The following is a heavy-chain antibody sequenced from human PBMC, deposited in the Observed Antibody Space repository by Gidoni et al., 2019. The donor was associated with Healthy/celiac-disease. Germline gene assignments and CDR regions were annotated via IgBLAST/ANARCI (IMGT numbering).Heavy chain of an antibody. J-gene: IGHJ4*02. Sequence: QFQLVQSGAEVKKPGASVKVSCKASGYTFTSYYMHWVRQAPGKKFQGRVTMTRDTSTSTVYMELSSLRSEDTAVYYCARVGGSSWYYFDYWGQGTLVTVSS. D-gene: IGHD6-13*01. CDR3: ARVGGSSWYYFDY. V-gene: IGHV1-46*01. CDR1: GYTFTSYY.